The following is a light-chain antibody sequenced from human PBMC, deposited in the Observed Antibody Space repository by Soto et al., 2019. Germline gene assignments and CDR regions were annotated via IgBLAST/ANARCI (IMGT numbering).Light chain of an antibody. J-gene: IGLJ1*01. Sequence: SYELTQPPSVSVAPVQTARITCGGNNIGSKSVHWYQQKPGQAPVLVVYVDSDRPSGIPERFSGSNSGNTATLTISRVEAGDEADYYCQVWDSSSDHPLVFGTGTKVTVL. CDR1: NIGSKS. CDR2: VDS. V-gene: IGLV3-21*02. CDR3: QVWDSSSDHPLV.